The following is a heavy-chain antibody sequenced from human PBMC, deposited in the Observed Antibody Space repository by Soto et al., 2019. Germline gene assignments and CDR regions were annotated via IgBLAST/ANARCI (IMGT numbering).Heavy chain of an antibody. J-gene: IGHJ4*02. CDR1: GGSISSYY. V-gene: IGHV4-59*08. Sequence: QLQLQESGPGLVKPSETLSLTCTVSGGSISSYYWSWIRQPPGKGLEWIGYIDYSGSTNFNPSLKXRXXXSXHTSKNQFSLKLSSVTAADTAVYYCARNAGSYTFHYWGQGTLVTVSS. CDR2: IDYSGST. D-gene: IGHD3-10*01. CDR3: ARNAGSYTFHY.